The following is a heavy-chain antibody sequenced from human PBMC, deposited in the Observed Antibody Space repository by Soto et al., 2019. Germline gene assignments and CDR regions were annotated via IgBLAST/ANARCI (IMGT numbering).Heavy chain of an antibody. CDR2: THPSGYI. V-gene: IGHV4-59*08. Sequence: QAQLQESGPGLVKPSETLSLTCSVSGVSTTAYYWGWVRQAPGRGLELIGFTHPSGYINYSPSFKSRVTMSVDPSKNQISLKLTSVTATDTAVYYCARLQNFVNWSFDHWGQGALVTVSS. CDR3: ARLQNFVNWSFDH. D-gene: IGHD3-3*01. CDR1: GVSTTAYY. J-gene: IGHJ4*02.